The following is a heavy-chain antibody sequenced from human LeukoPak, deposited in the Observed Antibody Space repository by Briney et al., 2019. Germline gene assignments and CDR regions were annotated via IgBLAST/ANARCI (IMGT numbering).Heavy chain of an antibody. D-gene: IGHD1-26*01. J-gene: IGHJ4*02. V-gene: IGHV3-23*01. CDR2: ISGSGGST. CDR1: GFTFSSYA. CDR3: AKVKYSGSYYGYFDY. Sequence: GGSLRLSCAASGFTFSSYAMSWVRQAPGKGLEWVSAISGSGGSTYYADSVKGRFTISRDNSKNTLYLQMNSLRAEDTAVYYCAKVKYSGSYYGYFDYWGQGTLVTVSS.